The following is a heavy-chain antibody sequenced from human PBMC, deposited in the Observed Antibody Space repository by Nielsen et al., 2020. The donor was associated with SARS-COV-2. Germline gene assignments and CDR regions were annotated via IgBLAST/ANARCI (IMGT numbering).Heavy chain of an antibody. CDR3: ARGRGCSSTSCYGYDFWSGYSNYYYYYMDV. CDR1: GFTVSSNY. CDR2: IYSGGST. D-gene: IGHD3-3*01. J-gene: IGHJ6*03. V-gene: IGHV3-53*01. Sequence: GESLKISCAASGFTVSSNYMSWVRQAPGKGLEWVSVIYSGGSTYYADSVKGRFTISRDNSKNTLYLQMTSLRAEDTAVYYCARGRGCSSTSCYGYDFWSGYSNYYYYYMDVWGKGTTVTVSS.